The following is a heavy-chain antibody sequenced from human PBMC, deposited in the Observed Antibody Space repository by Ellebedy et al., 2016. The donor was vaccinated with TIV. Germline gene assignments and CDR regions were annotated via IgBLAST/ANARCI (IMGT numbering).Heavy chain of an antibody. CDR3: VRDTVAVPDGNTFDF. CDR2: IYSGGST. CDR1: GFTVSSNY. J-gene: IGHJ3*01. Sequence: GESLKISCAASGFTVSSNYMSWVRQAPGKGLEWVSVIYSGGSTYYADSVKGRFTISRDNARNSLYLQMRSLRVDDTAMYYCVRDTVAVPDGNTFDFWGQGTMVSVS. V-gene: IGHV3-53*01. D-gene: IGHD5-24*01.